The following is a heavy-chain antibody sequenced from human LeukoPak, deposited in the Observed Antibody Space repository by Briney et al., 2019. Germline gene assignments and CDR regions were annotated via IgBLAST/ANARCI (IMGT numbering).Heavy chain of an antibody. J-gene: IGHJ4*02. V-gene: IGHV4-31*03. D-gene: IGHD3-22*01. Sequence: SQTLSLTCTVSGDSVISGDYRWTWIRQHPGKGLEWIGYIYYSGSTYYNPSLKSRVTISVDTSKNQFSLKLSSVTAADTAVYYCARVSPGTYYYDSSGYCFDYWGQGTLVTVSS. CDR3: ARVSPGTYYYDSSGYCFDY. CDR2: IYYSGST. CDR1: GDSVISGDYR.